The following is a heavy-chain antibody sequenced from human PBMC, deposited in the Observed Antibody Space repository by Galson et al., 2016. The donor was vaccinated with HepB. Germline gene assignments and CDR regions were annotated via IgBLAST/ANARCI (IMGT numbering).Heavy chain of an antibody. D-gene: IGHD2-15*01. V-gene: IGHV4-34*01. CDR2: INHGGST. CDR3: ARSRRCSGGDCYSFFRYNWFDP. Sequence: ETLSLTCVVYGGSLRGYTWSWIRQPPGKGLEWIGEINHGGSTNYNPSLKRRVTMSVDTSKNQFSLKLTSVTAADTAVYFSARSRRCSGGDCYSFFRYNWFDPWGQGTLVTVSS. CDR1: GGSLRGYT. J-gene: IGHJ5*02.